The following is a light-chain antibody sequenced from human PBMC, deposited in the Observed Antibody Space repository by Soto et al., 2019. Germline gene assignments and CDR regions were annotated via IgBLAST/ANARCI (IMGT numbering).Light chain of an antibody. Sequence: QSALTQPASVSGSPGQSITISCTGTRRDIGAYNFVSWYQQHPGEVPKLILYDVNVRPSGVSNRFPGSKSGNTASLTISGLQAEDEADYYCTSWTTSTTMIFGGGTKLTVL. CDR1: RRDIGAYNF. V-gene: IGLV2-14*03. CDR2: DVN. CDR3: TSWTTSTTMI. J-gene: IGLJ2*01.